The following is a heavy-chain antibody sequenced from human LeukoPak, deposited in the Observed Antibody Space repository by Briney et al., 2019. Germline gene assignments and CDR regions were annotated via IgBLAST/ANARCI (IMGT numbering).Heavy chain of an antibody. V-gene: IGHV4-39*01. D-gene: IGHD6-13*01. CDR1: GGSVSRSPYY. CDR2: IYYSGST. J-gene: IGHJ2*01. CDR3: ARRDRGSSWNGYWFFDL. Sequence: SETLSLTCTVSGGSVSRSPYYWGWIRQPPGKGLEWIGNIYYSGSTYYNPSLKSRVTISVDASKSQFSLKPTSVTAADTAVYYCARRDRGSSWNGYWFFDLWGRGTLVTVSS.